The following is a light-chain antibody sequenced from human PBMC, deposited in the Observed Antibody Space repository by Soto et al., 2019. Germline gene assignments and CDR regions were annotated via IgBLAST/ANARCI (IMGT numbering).Light chain of an antibody. CDR2: DAS. J-gene: IGKJ2*01. V-gene: IGKV3-15*01. CDR1: QSVGSN. CDR3: QQYNNWPPNT. Sequence: EIVMTQSPDILSVSPGETATLSCRASQSVGSNLAWYQQKPGQAPRLLISDASTRATGIPARFSGSGSGTEFTLTISSLQSEDFAVYYCQQYNNWPPNTFGQGTKLEIK.